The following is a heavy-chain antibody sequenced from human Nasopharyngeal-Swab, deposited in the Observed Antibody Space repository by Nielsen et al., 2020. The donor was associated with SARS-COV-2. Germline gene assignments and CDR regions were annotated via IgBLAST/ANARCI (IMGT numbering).Heavy chain of an antibody. V-gene: IGHV3-21*04. D-gene: IGHD3-3*01. J-gene: IGHJ4*02. CDR3: ARDSYDFWSGLLRFDY. CDR2: ISSSSSYI. Sequence: GGSLRLSCAASGFTFSSYSMNWVRQAPGKGLEWVSSISSSSSYIYYADSVKGRFTISRDNAKNSLYLQMNSLRAEDTAVYYCARDSYDFWSGLLRFDYWGQGTLVTVSS. CDR1: GFTFSSYS.